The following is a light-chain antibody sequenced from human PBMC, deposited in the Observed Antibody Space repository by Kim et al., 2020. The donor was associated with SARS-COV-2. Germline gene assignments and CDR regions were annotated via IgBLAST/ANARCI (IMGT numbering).Light chain of an antibody. CDR3: QQSYSTPFT. Sequence: SSVGDRVTITCRATQSIQNYLNWYQQKPGKAPKLLINGASSLQRGVPSRFSGRGSGTDFTLTISSLQPEDFATYYCQQSYSTPFTFGPGTKVDIK. CDR1: QSIQNY. J-gene: IGKJ3*01. CDR2: GAS. V-gene: IGKV1-39*01.